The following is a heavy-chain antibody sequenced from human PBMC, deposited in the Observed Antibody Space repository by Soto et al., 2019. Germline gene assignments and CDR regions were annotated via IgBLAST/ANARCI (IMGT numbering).Heavy chain of an antibody. CDR2: IYYLGRT. Sequence: PSETLSLTCTVDSISTYYWNWFRQPPGKGLEWIGYIYYLGRTNYNSSLKSRITMSIDTSKNQFSLKLSSVTAADTAIYYCARDPVGVTHFDYWGQGAPVTVS. CDR1: DSISTYY. J-gene: IGHJ4*02. CDR3: ARDPVGVTHFDY. V-gene: IGHV4-59*01. D-gene: IGHD1-26*01.